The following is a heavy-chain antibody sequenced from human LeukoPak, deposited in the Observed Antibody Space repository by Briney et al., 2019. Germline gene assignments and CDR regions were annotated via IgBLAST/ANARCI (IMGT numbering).Heavy chain of an antibody. J-gene: IGHJ6*03. Sequence: SETLSLTCTVSGGSISSSSYYRGWIRQSPGKGLEWIGSISYNGRTYYNPSLKSRVTISVDTSKNQFSLKLSSVTAADTAVYYCARVTESYGSGRRHNYYYYYMDVWGKGTTVTISS. CDR3: ARVTESYGSGRRHNYYYYYMDV. CDR1: GGSISSSSYY. CDR2: ISYNGRT. D-gene: IGHD3-10*01. V-gene: IGHV4-39*07.